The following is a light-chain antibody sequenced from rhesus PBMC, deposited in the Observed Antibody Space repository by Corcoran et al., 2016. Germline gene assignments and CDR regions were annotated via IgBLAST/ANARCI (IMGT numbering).Light chain of an antibody. CDR2: KAS. V-gene: IGKV1-22*01. J-gene: IGKJ3*01. CDR1: QSINSW. Sequence: DIQMTQSPSSLSASVGDTVTITCRANQSINSWLDWYQQKPEKAPKLLIYKASSLEPGVPSGFSGSACGTDVTLTVSSLQPEDFATYYFLQYATTPFTFGPGTKLDIK. CDR3: LQYATTPFT.